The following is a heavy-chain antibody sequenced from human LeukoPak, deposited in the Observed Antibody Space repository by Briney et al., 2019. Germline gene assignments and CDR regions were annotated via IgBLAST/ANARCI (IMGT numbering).Heavy chain of an antibody. J-gene: IGHJ4*02. V-gene: IGHV3-33*06. D-gene: IGHD3-10*01. CDR2: IWFDGSNK. CDR1: GFTFSIYG. CDR3: AKDRITMVRGVPDY. Sequence: GGSLRLSCGASGFTFSIYGMHWVRQAPGKGPEWVAVIWFDGSNKYYSDSVKGRFTISRDNSKNTLYLQINSLRAEDTAVYYCAKDRITMVRGVPDYWGQGTLVTVSS.